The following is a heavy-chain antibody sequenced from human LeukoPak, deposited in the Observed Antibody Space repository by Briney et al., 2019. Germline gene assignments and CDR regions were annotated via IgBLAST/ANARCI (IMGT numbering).Heavy chain of an antibody. CDR3: ARAHIAAAYNWFDP. D-gene: IGHD6-13*01. V-gene: IGHV3-21*01. J-gene: IGHJ5*02. CDR1: GFNLSPYR. CDR2: ISSSSSNI. Sequence: GGSLRLSCAASGFNLSPYRMYWVRQAPGKGLEWVSSISSSSSNIYYADSVKGRFTISRDNAKNSLYLQMNSLRAEDTAVYYCARAHIAAAYNWFDPWGQGTLVTVSS.